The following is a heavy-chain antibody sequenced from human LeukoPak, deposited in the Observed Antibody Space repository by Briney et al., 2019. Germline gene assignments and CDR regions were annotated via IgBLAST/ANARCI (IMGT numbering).Heavy chain of an antibody. CDR3: AKAGLVRGGALDS. CDR1: GFTFSSYD. D-gene: IGHD4/OR15-4a*01. V-gene: IGHV3-23*01. Sequence: PGGSLRLSCAASGFTFSSYDMSWVRQAPGKGLEWVSTINSYGAYTYYADSVKGRFTISRDNSKNTLYLQMNSLRVEDTAVYYCAKAGLVRGGALDSWGQGTLVTVSS. J-gene: IGHJ4*02. CDR2: INSYGAYT.